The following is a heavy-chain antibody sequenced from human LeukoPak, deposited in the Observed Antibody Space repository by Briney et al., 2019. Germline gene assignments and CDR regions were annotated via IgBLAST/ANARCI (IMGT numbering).Heavy chain of an antibody. J-gene: IGHJ4*02. D-gene: IGHD1-26*01. CDR1: GFTFSSYA. Sequence: PGGSLRLSCAASGFTFSSYAMNWVRQAPWKGLEWVSAISGSGANIHYADSVKGRFTISRDNSKNTLYLQINTLRAEDTAVYYCAKDKEYTGTYGVFDNWGQGTLVTVSS. CDR3: AKDKEYTGTYGVFDN. V-gene: IGHV3-23*01. CDR2: ISGSGANI.